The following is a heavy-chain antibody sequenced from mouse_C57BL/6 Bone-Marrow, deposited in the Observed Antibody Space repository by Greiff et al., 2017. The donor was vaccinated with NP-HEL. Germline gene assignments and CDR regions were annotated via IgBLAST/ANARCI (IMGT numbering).Heavy chain of an antibody. CDR2: IYPRSGNT. CDR3: ARPLYYYGSSYYFDY. D-gene: IGHD1-1*01. Sequence: QVQLKESGAELARPGASVKLSCKASGYTFTSYGISWVKQRTGQGLEWIGEIYPRSGNTYYNEKFKGKATLTADKSSSTAYMELRSLTSEDSAVYFCARPLYYYGSSYYFDYWGQGTTLTVSS. J-gene: IGHJ2*01. CDR1: GYTFTSYG. V-gene: IGHV1-81*01.